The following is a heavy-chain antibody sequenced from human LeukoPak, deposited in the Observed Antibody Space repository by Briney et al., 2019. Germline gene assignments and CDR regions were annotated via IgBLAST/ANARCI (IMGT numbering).Heavy chain of an antibody. D-gene: IGHD6-13*01. CDR3: ARDRPGGSSLGV. Sequence: PSETLSLTCTVSGGSISGHFWSWIRQPPGRGLEWIGYIYFSGTTNYNPSLKSRLTISVDTSKNQFSLRLSSVTAADTAVYYCARDRPGGSSLGVWGQGTTVTVSS. CDR2: IYFSGTT. CDR1: GGSISGHF. J-gene: IGHJ6*02. V-gene: IGHV4-59*11.